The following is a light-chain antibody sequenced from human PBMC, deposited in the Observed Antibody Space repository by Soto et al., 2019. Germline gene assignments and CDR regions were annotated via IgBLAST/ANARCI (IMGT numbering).Light chain of an antibody. Sequence: QSALTQPTSVSGSPGQSITISCTGNHNDIGTYDYVSWYQQHPGRAPRLLIYGVTTRPSGISDRFSASKSGITASLTISGLQAEDEADYYCSSFTTNRIYVFGPGTKLTVL. J-gene: IGLJ1*01. CDR2: GVT. CDR1: HNDIGTYDY. V-gene: IGLV2-14*03. CDR3: SSFTTNRIYV.